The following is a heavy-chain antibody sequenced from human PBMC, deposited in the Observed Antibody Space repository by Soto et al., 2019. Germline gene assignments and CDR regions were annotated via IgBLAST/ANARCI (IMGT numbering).Heavy chain of an antibody. V-gene: IGHV1-3*05. J-gene: IGHJ6*02. D-gene: IGHD2-21*02. CDR3: ARDGGDCGYRLTYYYYIGMDV. Sequence: QVQLVQSGAEEKQPGASVRVSCKASGYAFSSYAMHWVRQAPGQRLEWMGWINIGSGNTEYSQNFQDRITITRDTPASTVYMELSSLRSEDTAVYYCARDGGDCGYRLTYYYYIGMDVWGQGTTVTVSS. CDR1: GYAFSSYA. CDR2: INIGSGNT.